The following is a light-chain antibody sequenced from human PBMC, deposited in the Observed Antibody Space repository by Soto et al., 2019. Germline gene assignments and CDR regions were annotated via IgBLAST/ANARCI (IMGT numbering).Light chain of an antibody. Sequence: DIQMTQSPSSLSASVGDSVTITCRASQGINKFLAWFQQKPGTAPKSLISTASRLQSEVPSRFSGSGSGTHFTLTINNLQPEDFATYYCQQYESFPLTFGGGTRVEIK. CDR2: TAS. V-gene: IGKV1-16*01. CDR1: QGINKF. J-gene: IGKJ4*01. CDR3: QQYESFPLT.